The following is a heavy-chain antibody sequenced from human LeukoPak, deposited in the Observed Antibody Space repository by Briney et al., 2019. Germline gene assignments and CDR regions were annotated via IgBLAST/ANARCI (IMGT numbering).Heavy chain of an antibody. CDR2: ISSGSSYI. CDR3: AKDSLRERIVGSTTRGVNDY. CDR1: GFTLSRYS. V-gene: IGHV3-21*01. Sequence: GGSLRLSCAASGFTLSRYSMNWVRQAPGKGLEWVSSISSGSSYIYYADSVKGRFTISRDNSKNTLYLQMNSLRGEDTAVYYCAKDSLRERIVGSTTRGVNDYWGQGTLVTVSS. J-gene: IGHJ4*02. D-gene: IGHD1-26*01.